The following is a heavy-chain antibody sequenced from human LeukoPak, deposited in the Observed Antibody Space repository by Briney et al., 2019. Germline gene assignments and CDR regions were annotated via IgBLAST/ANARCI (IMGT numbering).Heavy chain of an antibody. D-gene: IGHD4-17*01. V-gene: IGHV4-59*01. CDR3: ARMTTVTTGPFDY. J-gene: IGHJ4*02. Sequence: SETLSLTCTVSGGSISSYYWSWIRQPPGKGLEWIGYIHYSGSTNHNPSLKSRVTISVDTSKNQFSLKLSSVTAADTAVYYCARMTTVTTGPFDYWGQGTLVTVSS. CDR1: GGSISSYY. CDR2: IHYSGST.